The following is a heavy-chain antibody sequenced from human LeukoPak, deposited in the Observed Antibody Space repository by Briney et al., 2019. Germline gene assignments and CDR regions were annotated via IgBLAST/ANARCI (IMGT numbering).Heavy chain of an antibody. CDR2: IYYSGST. Sequence: SETLSLTCAVHGGSFSDYDWTWIRQSPGKGLEWIGYIYYSGSTNYNPSLKSRVTISLDTSKNQFSLKLNSVTAADTAMYYCARSFSPNYYDLLDYWGQGTLVTVSS. D-gene: IGHD3-22*01. J-gene: IGHJ4*02. V-gene: IGHV4-59*01. CDR1: GGSFSDYD. CDR3: ARSFSPNYYDLLDY.